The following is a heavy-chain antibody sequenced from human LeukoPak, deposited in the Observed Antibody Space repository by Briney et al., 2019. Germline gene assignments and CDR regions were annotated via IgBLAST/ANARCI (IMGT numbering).Heavy chain of an antibody. CDR1: GGSISSSSYY. V-gene: IGHV4-39*01. CDR3: ARQGYCSGGSCYSYYFDY. Sequence: SETLSLTCTVSGGSISSSSYYWGWIRQPPGKGLEWIGSIYYSGSTYYNPSLKGRVTISVDTSKNQFSLKLSSVTAADTAVYYCARQGYCSGGSCYSYYFDYWGQGTLVTVSS. D-gene: IGHD2-15*01. CDR2: IYYSGST. J-gene: IGHJ4*02.